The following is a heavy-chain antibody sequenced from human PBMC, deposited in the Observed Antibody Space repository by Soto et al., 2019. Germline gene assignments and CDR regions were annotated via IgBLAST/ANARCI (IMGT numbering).Heavy chain of an antibody. V-gene: IGHV3-74*01. D-gene: IGHD2-2*01. CDR3: ARVWDIVVVQALYGMDV. CDR1: GFTFSSYW. CDR2: INSDGSST. Sequence: GGSLRLSCAASGFTFSSYWMHWVRQAPGKGLVWVSRINSDGSSTSYADSVKGRFTISRDNARNTLYLQMNSLRAEDTAVYYCARVWDIVVVQALYGMDVWGQGTTVTVSS. J-gene: IGHJ6*02.